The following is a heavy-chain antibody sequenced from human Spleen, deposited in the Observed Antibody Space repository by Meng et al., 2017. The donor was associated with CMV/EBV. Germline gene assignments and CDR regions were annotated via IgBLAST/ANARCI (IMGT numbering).Heavy chain of an antibody. Sequence: ASVNVSCKASGYTFTSYGISWVRQAPGQGLEWMGWISAYNGNTNYAQKLQGRVTMTTDTSTSTAYMELRSLRYDDTAVYYCARTPMTTLTTRGGDWFDPWGQGTMVTVSS. V-gene: IGHV1-18*04. CDR1: GYTFTSYG. CDR3: ARTPMTTLTTRGGDWFDP. CDR2: ISAYNGNT. D-gene: IGHD4-11*01. J-gene: IGHJ5*02.